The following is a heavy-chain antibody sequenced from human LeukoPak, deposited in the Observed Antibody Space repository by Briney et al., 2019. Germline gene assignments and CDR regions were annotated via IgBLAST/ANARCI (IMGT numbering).Heavy chain of an antibody. CDR3: AREGHYDILTGYSPVEYYYYYMDV. CDR1: GFSFSGCS. CDR2: INEVGSKT. D-gene: IGHD3-9*01. J-gene: IGHJ6*03. V-gene: IGHV3-7*01. Sequence: PGGSLRVSCAASGFSFSGCSLSWVRQAPGKGLEWVATINEVGSKTYYDDSVKGRFTISRDNAKNSLYLEMSSLRAEDTALYYCAREGHYDILTGYSPVEYYYYYMDVWGKGTTVTVSS.